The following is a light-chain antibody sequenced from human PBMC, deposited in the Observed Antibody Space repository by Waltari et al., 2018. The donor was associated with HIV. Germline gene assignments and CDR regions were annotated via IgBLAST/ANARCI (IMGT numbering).Light chain of an antibody. CDR3: QQYNEWPT. J-gene: IGKJ1*01. CDR2: GAS. Sequence: PVTLSVSPGEGATLSCRASQSVTSNLAWYQKKPGQAPRLLIFGASTRATSIPVRFTGSGSGTEFSLTITSLQSEDFALYYCQQYNEWPTFGQGTKVEIK. CDR1: QSVTSN. V-gene: IGKV3-15*01.